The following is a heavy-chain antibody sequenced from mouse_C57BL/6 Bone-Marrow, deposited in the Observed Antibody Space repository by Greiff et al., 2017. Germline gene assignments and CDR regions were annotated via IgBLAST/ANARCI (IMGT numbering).Heavy chain of an antibody. J-gene: IGHJ4*01. V-gene: IGHV1-64*01. CDR3: ANGYYYAMDY. CDR2: IHPNSGST. CDR1: GYTFTSYW. Sequence: QVQLQQPGAELVKPGASVKLSCKASGYTFTSYWMHWVKQRPGQGLEWIGMIHPNSGSTNDNEKFKSKATLTVYKSSSTAYMQLSSLTSEDSAVYYCANGYYYAMDYWGQGTSVTVSS.